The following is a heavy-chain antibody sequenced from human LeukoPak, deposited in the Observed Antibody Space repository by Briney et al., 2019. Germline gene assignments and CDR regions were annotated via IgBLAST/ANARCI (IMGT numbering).Heavy chain of an antibody. CDR1: GDSVSSNIAA. D-gene: IGHD3-16*01. CDR3: ARIVGGGPDS. Sequence: SQTLSLTCAISGDSVSSNIAAWNWIRQSPSRGLEWLGRTYYRSKWYIDYAVSVKSRATINPDTSKNQFSLLLNSVTPEDTAVYFCARIVGGGPDSWGQGTLVTVSS. V-gene: IGHV6-1*01. CDR2: TYYRSKWYI. J-gene: IGHJ4*02.